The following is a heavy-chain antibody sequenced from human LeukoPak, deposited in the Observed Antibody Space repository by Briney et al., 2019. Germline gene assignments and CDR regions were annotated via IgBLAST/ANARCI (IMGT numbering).Heavy chain of an antibody. V-gene: IGHV3-21*01. Sequence: SGGSLRLSCAASGFTFSSYGMHWVRQAPGKGLEWVSSISSSSSYIYYADSVKGRFTISRDNAKNSLYLQMNSLRAEDTAVYYCARDLFYYGSGSYYNRYFDYWGQGTLVTVSS. CDR1: GFTFSSYG. CDR2: ISSSSSYI. J-gene: IGHJ4*02. CDR3: ARDLFYYGSGSYYNRYFDY. D-gene: IGHD3-10*01.